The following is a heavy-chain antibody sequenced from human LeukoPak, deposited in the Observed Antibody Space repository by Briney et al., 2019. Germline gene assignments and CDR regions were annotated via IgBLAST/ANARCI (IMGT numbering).Heavy chain of an antibody. D-gene: IGHD3-9*01. CDR2: IYYSGST. Sequence: SETLSLTCTVSGGSISSSSYYWGWIRQPPGKGLEWIGSIYYSGSTYYNPSLKSRVTISVDTSKNQFSLKLSSVTAADTAVYYCARPVLTGYSWFDPWGQGTLVTVSS. CDR1: GGSISSSSYY. J-gene: IGHJ5*02. V-gene: IGHV4-39*01. CDR3: ARPVLTGYSWFDP.